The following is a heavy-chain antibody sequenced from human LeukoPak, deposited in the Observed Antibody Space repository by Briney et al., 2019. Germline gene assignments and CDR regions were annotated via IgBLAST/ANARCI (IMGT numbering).Heavy chain of an antibody. V-gene: IGHV4-34*01. CDR1: GGSFSGYY. J-gene: IGHJ5*02. CDR2: INHSGST. Sequence: PSETLSLTCAVYGGSFSGYYWSWIRQPPGKGLEWIGEINHSGSTNYNPSLKSRVTISVDTSKNQFSLKLSSVTAADTAVYYCARALKQLWLQPNWFDPWGQGTLVTVSS. CDR3: ARALKQLWLQPNWFDP. D-gene: IGHD5-18*01.